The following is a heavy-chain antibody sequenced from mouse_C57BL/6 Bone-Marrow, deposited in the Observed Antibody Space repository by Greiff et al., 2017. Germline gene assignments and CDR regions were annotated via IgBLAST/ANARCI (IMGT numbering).Heavy chain of an antibody. V-gene: IGHV5-6*01. CDR2: ISSGGSYT. J-gene: IGHJ2*01. D-gene: IGHD1-1*01. CDR1: GFTFSSYG. Sequence: EVQGVESGGDLVKPGGSLKLSFAASGFTFSSYGLSWVRPTPAKKLAWVATISSGGSYTYYPDSVKGRFTISRDNAKNTLYLQMSSLKSEDTAMYYCARHGVVAPFDYWGKGNTLTVSS. CDR3: ARHGVVAPFDY.